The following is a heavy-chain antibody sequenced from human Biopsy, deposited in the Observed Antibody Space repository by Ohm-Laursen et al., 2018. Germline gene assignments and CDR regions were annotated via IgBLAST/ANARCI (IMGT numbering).Heavy chain of an antibody. D-gene: IGHD1-26*01. CDR2: ISSSGNFM. CDR3: ARIFLVGVTPGYGMDV. Sequence: SLRLSCAASGFTFSPYTMTWVRQAPGKGLEWVSSISSSGNFMYYTDSVKDRFTISRDNAKNSLYLQMNSLRAEDTALYYCARIFLVGVTPGYGMDVWGQGTTVTVSS. J-gene: IGHJ6*02. CDR1: GFTFSPYT. V-gene: IGHV3-21*01.